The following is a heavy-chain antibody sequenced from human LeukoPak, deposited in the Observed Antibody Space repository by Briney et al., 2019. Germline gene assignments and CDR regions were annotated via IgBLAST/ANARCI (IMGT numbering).Heavy chain of an antibody. D-gene: IGHD3-10*01. Sequence: GGSLRLSCAASGVTFNSYWMGWVRQAPGKGLEWVANIKQDGSEKYYVDSVKGRFTISRDNTKNSLFLQMNSLRAEDTAVYYCARDREVALFYFDYWGQGTLVTVSS. CDR3: ARDREVALFYFDY. CDR1: GVTFNSYW. CDR2: IKQDGSEK. J-gene: IGHJ4*02. V-gene: IGHV3-7*01.